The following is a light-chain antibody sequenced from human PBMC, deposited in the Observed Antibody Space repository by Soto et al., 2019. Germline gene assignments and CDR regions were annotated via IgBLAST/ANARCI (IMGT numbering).Light chain of an antibody. Sequence: QLVLTQPPSVSGAPGQRVIISCTGSSSNIGAGYDIHWYQQLPGTAPKLLIYDNINRPSGVPDRFSGSKSGTSASLAITGLQAEDEADYYCQSYDSSLSGSVVFGGGTKLTVL. CDR3: QSYDSSLSGSVV. V-gene: IGLV1-40*01. J-gene: IGLJ2*01. CDR2: DNI. CDR1: SSNIGAGYD.